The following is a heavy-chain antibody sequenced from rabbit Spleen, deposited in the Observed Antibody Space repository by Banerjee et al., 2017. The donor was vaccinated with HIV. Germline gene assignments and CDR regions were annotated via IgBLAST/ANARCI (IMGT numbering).Heavy chain of an antibody. V-gene: IGHV1S47*01. CDR1: GFDFSDYG. J-gene: IGHJ4*01. Sequence: QEQLVESGGGLVQPGGSLKLSCKASGFDFSDYGVSWVRQAPGKGLEWIGYIDPLFGSTYYATWVNGRFTISSHKAQNTVFLQMTSLTAADTATYFCVRDRANIGGDYGPYYFDLWGPGTLVTVS. D-gene: IGHD2-1*01. CDR3: VRDRANIGGDYGPYYFDL. CDR2: IDPLFGST.